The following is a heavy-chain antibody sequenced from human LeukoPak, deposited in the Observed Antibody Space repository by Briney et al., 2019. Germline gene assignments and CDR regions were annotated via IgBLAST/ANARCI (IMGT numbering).Heavy chain of an antibody. J-gene: IGHJ6*03. CDR2: INPSGGST. V-gene: IGHV1-46*01. Sequence: ASVKVSCKASGYTFTSYYMHWVRQAPGQGLEWMGIINPSGGSTSYAQKFQGRVTMTRDMSTSTAYMELRSLRSDDTAVYYCARDPRYSSTIKYYHYYMDVWGKGTTVTVSS. D-gene: IGHD6-13*01. CDR1: GYTFTSYY. CDR3: ARDPRYSSTIKYYHYYMDV.